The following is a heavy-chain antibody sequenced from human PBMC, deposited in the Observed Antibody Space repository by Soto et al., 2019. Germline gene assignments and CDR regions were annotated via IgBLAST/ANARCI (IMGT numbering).Heavy chain of an antibody. V-gene: IGHV1-46*01. CDR1: GYTFTSYY. J-gene: IGHJ4*02. CDR2: INPSGGST. CDR3: ARVTIKYYFDY. D-gene: IGHD3-9*01. Sequence: QVQLVQSGAEVKKPGASVKVSCKASGYTFTSYYMHWVRQAPGQGLEWMGIINPSGGSTSYAQKFQGRVTMTRDASTSTVYMELSSLRSEDTAVYYCARVTIKYYFDYWGQGTLVTVSS.